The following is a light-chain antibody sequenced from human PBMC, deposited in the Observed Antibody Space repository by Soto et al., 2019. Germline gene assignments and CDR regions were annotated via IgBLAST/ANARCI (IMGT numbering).Light chain of an antibody. CDR3: QQYNSYPYT. V-gene: IGKV1-5*03. CDR1: QSISSW. Sequence: DIQMIQSPSTLSASVGDRVTITCRASQSISSWLAWYQQKPGKAPKLLIYKASSLESGVPSRFSGSGSGTEFTLTISSLQPDDFETYYCQQYNSYPYTFGQGTKLEIK. CDR2: KAS. J-gene: IGKJ2*01.